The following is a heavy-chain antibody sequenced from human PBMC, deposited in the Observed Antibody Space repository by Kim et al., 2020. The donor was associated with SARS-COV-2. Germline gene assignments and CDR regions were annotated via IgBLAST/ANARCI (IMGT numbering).Heavy chain of an antibody. D-gene: IGHD3-22*01. CDR1: GYTFTSYY. Sequence: ASVKVSCKASGYTFTSYYMHWVRQAPGQGLEWMGIINPSGGSTSYAQKFQGRVTMTRDTSTSTVYMELSSLRSEDTAVYYCARVRTNRDSSGYYKHFDYWGQGTLVTVSS. CDR3: ARVRTNRDSSGYYKHFDY. CDR2: INPSGGST. J-gene: IGHJ4*02. V-gene: IGHV1-46*01.